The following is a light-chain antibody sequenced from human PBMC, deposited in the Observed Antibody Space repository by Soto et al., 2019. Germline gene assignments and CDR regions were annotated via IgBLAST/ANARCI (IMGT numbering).Light chain of an antibody. CDR2: KVS. CDR3: MQGTHWPWT. V-gene: IGKV2-30*01. J-gene: IGKJ1*01. Sequence: DVVMTQSPLSLPVTLGQPASISCRSSQSLVSSDGNTYLNWFQQRPGQSPRRLIYKVSNRDSGVPDRFSGSGSGTDFTLKISRMEAEDVGVYYCMQGTHWPWTFGQGTKVEIK. CDR1: QSLVSSDGNTY.